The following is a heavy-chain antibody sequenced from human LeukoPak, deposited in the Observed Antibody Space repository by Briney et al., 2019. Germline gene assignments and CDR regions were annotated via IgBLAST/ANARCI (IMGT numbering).Heavy chain of an antibody. D-gene: IGHD1-26*01. CDR1: GFTFSSYA. V-gene: IGHV3-23*01. CDR3: AKVPSGSYYDRAYFDY. CDR2: ISGSGGST. J-gene: IGHJ4*02. Sequence: GGSLRLSCAASGFTFSSYAMSWVRQAPGKGLEWVSAISGSGGSTYYADSVKGRFTISRDNSKNTLYLQMNSLRAEDTAVYYCAKVPSGSYYDRAYFDYWGQGTLVTVSS.